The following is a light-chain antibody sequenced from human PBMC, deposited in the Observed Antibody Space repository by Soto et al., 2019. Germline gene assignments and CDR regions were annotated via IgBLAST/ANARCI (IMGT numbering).Light chain of an antibody. CDR1: QSINSW. Sequence: DTQMTQSPSTLSASIGDRVTITCRASQSINSWLAWYQQKPGKAPKLLIYDASNLASGVPSRFSGSGSGTEFTLVISSLQPGDFATYYCQQYDTYSYTFGQGTKLEI. CDR3: QQYDTYSYT. J-gene: IGKJ2*01. V-gene: IGKV1-5*01. CDR2: DAS.